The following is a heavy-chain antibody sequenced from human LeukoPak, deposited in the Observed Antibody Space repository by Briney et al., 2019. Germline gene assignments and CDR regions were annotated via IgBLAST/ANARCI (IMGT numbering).Heavy chain of an antibody. D-gene: IGHD4-17*01. V-gene: IGHV3-21*01. CDR1: GFTFSSYS. J-gene: IGHJ6*03. Sequence: PGGSLRLSCAASGFTFSSYSMNWVRQAPGKGLEWVSSISSSSSYIYYADSVKGRFTISRDNAKNSLYLQMNSLRAEDTAVYYCARNYGDYVMTGLYYYYYYMDVWGKGTTVTVSS. CDR2: ISSSSSYI. CDR3: ARNYGDYVMTGLYYYYYYMDV.